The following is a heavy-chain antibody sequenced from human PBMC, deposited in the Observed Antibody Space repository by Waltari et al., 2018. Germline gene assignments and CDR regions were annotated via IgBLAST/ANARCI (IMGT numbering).Heavy chain of an antibody. J-gene: IGHJ4*02. CDR3: ARVLIRTSGLNFDS. V-gene: IGHV4-39*07. D-gene: IGHD3-16*01. CDR2: IYYSGSS. Sequence: QQESGPSLVKPSETLSLTCTVSYWSISSRSYYWGWIRLAPGKGLEWIGHIYYSGSSYHNPSLKSRITMSVDSSKNQFSLTLSSATAADTAVYYCARVLIRTSGLNFDSWGQGSLVTVSS. CDR1: YWSISSRSYY.